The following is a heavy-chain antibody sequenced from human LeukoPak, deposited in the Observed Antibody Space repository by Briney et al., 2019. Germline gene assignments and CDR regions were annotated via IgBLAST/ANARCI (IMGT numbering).Heavy chain of an antibody. D-gene: IGHD3-10*01. CDR3: AKDSNYYGSGSHDY. CDR2: ISSSSSYI. V-gene: IGHV3-21*04. Sequence: GSLRLSCAASGFTFSSYSMNWVRQAPGKGLEWVSSISSSSSYIYYADSVKGRFTISRDNSKNTLYLQMNSLRAEDTAVYYCAKDSNYYGSGSHDYWGQGTLVTVSS. CDR1: GFTFSSYS. J-gene: IGHJ4*02.